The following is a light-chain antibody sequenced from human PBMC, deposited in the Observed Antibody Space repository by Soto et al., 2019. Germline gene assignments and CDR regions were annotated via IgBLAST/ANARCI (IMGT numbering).Light chain of an antibody. CDR3: QQRSNWLLT. Sequence: EIVLTQSPATLSLSPGERATLSCRASQSVSSYFSWYQQKTGQAPRLLIYDASNRATAIPAWCSGSGSGTYFTPTISRLEPEDSAVYYCQQRSNWLLTFGGGTKVEIK. CDR2: DAS. CDR1: QSVSSY. V-gene: IGKV3-11*01. J-gene: IGKJ4*01.